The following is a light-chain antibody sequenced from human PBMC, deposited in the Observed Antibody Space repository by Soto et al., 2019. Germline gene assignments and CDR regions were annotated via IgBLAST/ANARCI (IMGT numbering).Light chain of an antibody. CDR2: KVS. CDR3: MQSTHWPIT. V-gene: IGKV2-30*01. CDR1: HSLVYSDGNTY. J-gene: IGKJ5*01. Sequence: DVVMTQSPFSLPVALGQPASISCRSSHSLVYSDGNTYLSWFQQRPGQSPRRLIYKVSNRASGVPDRVSGSGSGTDFTLKISRVEAGDVGLYYCMQSTHWPITFGQGTRLDIK.